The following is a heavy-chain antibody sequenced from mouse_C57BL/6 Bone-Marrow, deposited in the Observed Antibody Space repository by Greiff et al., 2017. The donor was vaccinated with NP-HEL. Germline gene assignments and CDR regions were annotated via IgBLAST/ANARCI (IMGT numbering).Heavy chain of an antibody. CDR3: TRRRHYYGSSYDFDV. CDR2: IYPGNSDT. J-gene: IGHJ1*03. D-gene: IGHD1-1*01. CDR1: GYTFTSYW. Sequence: EVKLQESGTVLARPGASVKMSCKTSGYTFTSYWLHWVKQRPGQGLEWIGAIYPGNSDTSYNQKFKGKAKLTAVTSASTAYMELSSLTNEDSAVYYCTRRRHYYGSSYDFDVWGTGTTGTVSS. V-gene: IGHV1-5*01.